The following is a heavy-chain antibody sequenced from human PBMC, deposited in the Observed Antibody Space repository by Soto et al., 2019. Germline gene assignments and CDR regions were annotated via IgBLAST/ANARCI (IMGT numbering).Heavy chain of an antibody. CDR1: GFSLSTSGMC. D-gene: IGHD6-13*01. CDR3: ARTDQIAAAGTGWSDP. V-gene: IGHV2-70*11. CDR2: IDWDDDK. J-gene: IGHJ5*02. Sequence: ESGPTLVNPTQTLTLTCTFSGFSLSTSGMCVSWIRQPPGKALEWLARIDWDDDKYYSTSLKTRLTISKDTSKNQVVLTMTNMDPMDTATYYCARTDQIAAAGTGWSDPWGQGTLVTVSS.